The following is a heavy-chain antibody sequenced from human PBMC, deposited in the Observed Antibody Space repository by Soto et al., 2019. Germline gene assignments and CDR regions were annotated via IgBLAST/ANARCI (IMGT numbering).Heavy chain of an antibody. CDR3: ASRSPALGY. D-gene: IGHD2-2*01. CDR2: IWYDGSNK. CDR1: GFSFSSYG. V-gene: IGHV3-33*08. J-gene: IGHJ4*02. Sequence: GGSLRLSCAASGFSFSSYGMHWVRQAPGKGLEWVAVIWYDGSNKYYADFVKGRFTISRDNSKNTLYLQMNSLRAEHTAVYYCASRSPALGYWGQGTLITVSS.